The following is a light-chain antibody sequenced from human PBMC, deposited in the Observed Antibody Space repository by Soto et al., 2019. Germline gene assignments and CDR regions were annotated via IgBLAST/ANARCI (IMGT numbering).Light chain of an antibody. CDR2: EVS. V-gene: IGLV2-14*01. CDR1: SSDVGGYNH. J-gene: IGLJ2*01. Sequence: QSALTQPASVSGSPGQSITISCTGTSSDVGGYNHVAWYQQYPGKAPKRIIFEVSDRPSGISNRFSGSKSANTASLSISGLQAEDEADYYCSSYKRGATLVFGGGTKLTVL. CDR3: SSYKRGATLV.